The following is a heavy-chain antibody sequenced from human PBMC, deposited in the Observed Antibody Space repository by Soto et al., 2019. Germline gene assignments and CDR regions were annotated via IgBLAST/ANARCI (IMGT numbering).Heavy chain of an antibody. V-gene: IGHV1-69*01. J-gene: IGHJ4*02. Sequence: QAQVVQSGAEVRKPGSSVKLSCKASEGTFNSYAIAWVRQAPGQGLEWMGGIIPYYNTLNYAQKFQYRVTSTAADSTNTVYIELSSPRSDDTAVYFCASGASRWYPYFFDSWAQGTLVTVSS. CDR1: EGTFNSYA. CDR3: ASGASRWYPYFFDS. D-gene: IGHD6-13*01. CDR2: IIPYYNTL.